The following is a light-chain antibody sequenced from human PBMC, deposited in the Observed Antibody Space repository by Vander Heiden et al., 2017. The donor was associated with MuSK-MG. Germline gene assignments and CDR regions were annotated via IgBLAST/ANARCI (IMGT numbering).Light chain of an antibody. Sequence: QSALTQPASVSGSPGQSITISCTGTSSDVGGYNLVSWYQQHPGKAPKHLIFEDSKRRSGVSPHFSGSSSANTASSTISSLLAEDEDADYCCSYAASSTRTLWVFGGGTKLTVL. CDR1: SSDVGGYNL. CDR2: EDS. J-gene: IGLJ3*02. V-gene: IGLV2-23*01. CDR3: CSYAASSTRTLWV.